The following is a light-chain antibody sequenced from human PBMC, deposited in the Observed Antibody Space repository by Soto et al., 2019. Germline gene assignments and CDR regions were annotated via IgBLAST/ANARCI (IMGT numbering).Light chain of an antibody. Sequence: QSALTQPASVSGSPGQSITISCTGTSSDVGDYNYVSWFQQHPGKAPKLMIYDVSNRPSGVSNRFSGSKSGNTASLTISGVQAEDEANYYCSSYTRNNTFLFGGGTKLTVL. V-gene: IGLV2-14*01. CDR2: DVS. J-gene: IGLJ2*01. CDR3: SSYTRNNTFL. CDR1: SSDVGDYNY.